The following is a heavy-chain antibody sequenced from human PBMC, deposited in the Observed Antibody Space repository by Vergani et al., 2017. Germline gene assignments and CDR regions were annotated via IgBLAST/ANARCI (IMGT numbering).Heavy chain of an antibody. J-gene: IGHJ5*02. CDR1: GGSLSSGSYY. CDR2: IYTSGST. Sequence: QVQLQESGPGLVKPSQPLSLTCTVSGGSLSSGSYYWSWIRQPAGKGLEWIGRIYTSGSTNYNPSLKRRVTISVDPSKNQFSLKLSSVTAADTSVYYCAREPEIAQQLAGFDPWGQGTLVTVSS. CDR3: AREPEIAQQLAGFDP. D-gene: IGHD6-13*01. V-gene: IGHV4-61*02.